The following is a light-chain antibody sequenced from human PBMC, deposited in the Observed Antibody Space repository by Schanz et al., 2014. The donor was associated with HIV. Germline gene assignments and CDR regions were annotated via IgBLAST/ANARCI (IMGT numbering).Light chain of an antibody. CDR3: SSFAGRRNLL. J-gene: IGLJ3*02. CDR1: SSNVGRYT. Sequence: QSVLTQPPSASGTPGQRVTISCSGGSSNVGRYTVAWYQQVPGTAPKLMIYDVSERPSGVPDRFSGSKSGNAASLTVSGLQADDEADYYCSSFAGRRNLLFGGGTKLTVL. V-gene: IGLV1-44*01. CDR2: DVS.